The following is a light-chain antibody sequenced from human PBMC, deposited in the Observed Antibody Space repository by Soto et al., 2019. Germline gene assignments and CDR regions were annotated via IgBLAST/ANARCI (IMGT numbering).Light chain of an antibody. CDR2: LVS. CDR1: QSLLHSNGYKY. Sequence: DIVMTQSPVSLPVTPGEPASISCRSSQSLLHSNGYKYLDWYLQKPGQSPQLLIYLVSHRASGVPDRFSGSGSGTDFTLKISRVEAEDVGVYYCMQSLQTPLTFGGGTKVEIK. V-gene: IGKV2-28*01. CDR3: MQSLQTPLT. J-gene: IGKJ4*01.